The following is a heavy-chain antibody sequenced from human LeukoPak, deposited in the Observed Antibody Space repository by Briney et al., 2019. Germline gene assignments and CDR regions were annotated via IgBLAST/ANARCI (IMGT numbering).Heavy chain of an antibody. CDR2: ISYDGSNK. CDR3: ARQIVVVPAATTDLFDY. D-gene: IGHD2-2*01. Sequence: QAGGSLRLSRAASGFTFSSYAMHWVRQAPGKGLEWVAVISYDGSNKYYADSVKGRFTISRDNSKNTLYLQMNSLRAEDTAVYYCARQIVVVPAATTDLFDYWGQGTLVTVSS. V-gene: IGHV3-30*04. J-gene: IGHJ4*02. CDR1: GFTFSSYA.